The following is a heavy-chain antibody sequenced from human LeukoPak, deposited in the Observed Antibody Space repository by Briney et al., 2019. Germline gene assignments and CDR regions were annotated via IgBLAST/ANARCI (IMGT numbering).Heavy chain of an antibody. CDR3: ARDLSYYGSGSYLGY. D-gene: IGHD3-10*01. Sequence: GGSLRLSCAASGCTFSDYYMSWIRQAPGKGLEWVSYISSSGSTIYYADSVKGRFTISRDTAKISLYLQMNSLRAEDTAVYYCARDLSYYGSGSYLGYWGQGTLVTVSS. J-gene: IGHJ4*02. CDR1: GCTFSDYY. CDR2: ISSSGSTI. V-gene: IGHV3-11*01.